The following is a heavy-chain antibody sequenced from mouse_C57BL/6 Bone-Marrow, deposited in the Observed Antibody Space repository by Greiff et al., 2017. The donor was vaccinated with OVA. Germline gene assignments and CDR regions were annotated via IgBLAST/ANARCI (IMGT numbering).Heavy chain of an antibody. CDR2: IYIGNGYT. CDR1: GYTFTSYG. J-gene: IGHJ1*03. V-gene: IGHV1-58*01. D-gene: IGHD1-1*01. CDR3: ARNYYGSSYWYFDV. Sequence: EVKVVESGAELVRPGSSVKMSCKTSGYTFTSYGINWVKQRPGQGLEWIGYIYIGNGYTEYNEKFKGKATLTSDTSSSTAYMQLSSLTSEDSAIYFCARNYYGSSYWYFDVWGTGTTVTVSS.